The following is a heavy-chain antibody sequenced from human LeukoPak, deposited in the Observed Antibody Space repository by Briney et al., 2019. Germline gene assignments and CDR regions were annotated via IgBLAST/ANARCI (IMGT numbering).Heavy chain of an antibody. D-gene: IGHD3-22*01. CDR2: ISVYNGDT. CDR3: ASNTGSDSSGYAY. J-gene: IGHJ4*02. V-gene: IGHV1-18*01. Sequence: ASVKVSCKASGYTFTSYGITWVRQAPGQGPEWMGWISVYNGDTNYAQKLQGRVTMTTGTSTSTAYMELRSLISNDTAVYYCASNTGSDSSGYAYWGQGTLVTVS. CDR1: GYTFTSYG.